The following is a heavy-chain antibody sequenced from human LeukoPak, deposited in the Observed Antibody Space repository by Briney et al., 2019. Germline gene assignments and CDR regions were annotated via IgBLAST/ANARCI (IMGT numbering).Heavy chain of an antibody. V-gene: IGHV3-64*01. J-gene: IGHJ4*02. D-gene: IGHD3-10*01. CDR3: ARDFGQLYFFFDN. Sequence: PGGSLRLSCAASGFPFTSYAMHWIRQAPGKGLEYVSSITSNGGSTYYAHSVRGRFTISRDNSKNTLYLHMGSLRPDDMAVYYCARDFGQLYFFFDNWGQGTLVTVSS. CDR2: ITSNGGST. CDR1: GFPFTSYA.